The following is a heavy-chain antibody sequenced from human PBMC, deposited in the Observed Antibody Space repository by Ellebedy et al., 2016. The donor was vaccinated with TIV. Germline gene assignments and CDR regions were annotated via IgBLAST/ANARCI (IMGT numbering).Heavy chain of an antibody. CDR3: ARKYYYGSGSYWGSYYYYYYMDV. CDR1: GGSISSSSYY. J-gene: IGHJ6*03. Sequence: SETLSLXXTVSGGSISSSSYYWGWIRQPPGKGLEWIGSIYYSGSTYYNPSLKSRVTISVDTSKNQFSLKLSSVTAADTAVYYCARKYYYGSGSYWGSYYYYYYMDVWGKGTTVTVSS. CDR2: IYYSGST. V-gene: IGHV4-39*01. D-gene: IGHD3-10*01.